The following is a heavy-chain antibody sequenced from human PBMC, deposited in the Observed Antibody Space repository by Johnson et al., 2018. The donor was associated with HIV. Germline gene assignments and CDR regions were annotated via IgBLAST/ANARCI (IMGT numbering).Heavy chain of an antibody. Sequence: VQLVESGGGVVQPWRSLRLSCAASGFIFSNYAMHWVRQAPGKGLEWVAVISYDGSNKYYADSVKGRFTISRDNSKNTLYLLMNSLRAEDTAVYYCARDPGRTVGATNDAFDIWGQGTMVTVSS. CDR3: ARDPGRTVGATNDAFDI. J-gene: IGHJ3*02. V-gene: IGHV3-30-3*01. D-gene: IGHD1-26*01. CDR2: ISYDGSNK. CDR1: GFIFSNYA.